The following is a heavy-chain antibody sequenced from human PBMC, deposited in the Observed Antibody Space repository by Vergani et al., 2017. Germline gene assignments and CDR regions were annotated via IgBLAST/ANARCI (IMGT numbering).Heavy chain of an antibody. CDR1: GLIFSTQW. CDR3: ARGPPSEY. J-gene: IGHJ4*02. Sequence: EVQLVESGGGLVQPGGSLRLSCAASGLIFSTQWMSWVRQAPGKGLEWVANIKEDGTGKYYLDSVKGRFTISRDNTKNSLYLQMNSLRVEDTAVYYCARGPPSEYWGQGTLVTVSS. V-gene: IGHV3-7*01. CDR2: IKEDGTGK.